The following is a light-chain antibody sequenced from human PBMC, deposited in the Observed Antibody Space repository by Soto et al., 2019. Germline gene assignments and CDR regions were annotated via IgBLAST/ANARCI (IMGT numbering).Light chain of an antibody. CDR2: GNS. Sequence: QSVLTQPPSVSGAPGQRVTISCTGSSSNIGAGYDVHWYQHRPGTAPKLLIFGNSNRPSGVPVPDRFSGSKSGNTASLTISGLQAEDEAYYYCSSYTSDITQVFGGGTKLTVL. V-gene: IGLV1-40*01. CDR3: SSYTSDITQV. J-gene: IGLJ3*02. CDR1: SSNIGAGYD.